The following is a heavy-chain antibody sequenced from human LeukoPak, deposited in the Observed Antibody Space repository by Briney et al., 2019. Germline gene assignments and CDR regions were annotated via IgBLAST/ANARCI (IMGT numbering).Heavy chain of an antibody. V-gene: IGHV4-34*01. D-gene: IGHD5-24*01. CDR1: GGSFSGYY. CDR2: INHSGST. Sequence: PSETLSLTCAVYGGSFSGYYWSWIRQPPGKGLEWIGEINHSGSTNYNPSLKSRVAISVDTSKNQFSLKLSSVTAADTAVYYCARGGGWLHLSFDYWGQGTLVTVSS. CDR3: ARGGGWLHLSFDY. J-gene: IGHJ4*02.